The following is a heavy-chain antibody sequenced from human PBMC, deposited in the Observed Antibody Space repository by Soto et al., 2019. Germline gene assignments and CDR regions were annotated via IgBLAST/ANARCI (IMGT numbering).Heavy chain of an antibody. J-gene: IGHJ6*02. CDR2: IWYDGSNK. CDR3: ARDYYDILTGYPTPTYYYYGMDV. D-gene: IGHD3-9*01. V-gene: IGHV3-33*01. Sequence: GGSLRLSCAASGFTVSSYGMHWVRQAPGKGLEWVAVIWYDGSNKYYADSVKGRFTISRDNSKNTLYLQMNSLRAEDTAVYYCARDYYDILTGYPTPTYYYYGMDVWGQGTTVTVSS. CDR1: GFTVSSYG.